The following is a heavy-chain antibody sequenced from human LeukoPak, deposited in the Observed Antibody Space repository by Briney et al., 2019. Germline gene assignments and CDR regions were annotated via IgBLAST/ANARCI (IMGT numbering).Heavy chain of an antibody. CDR2: ISSSSSTI. CDR3: ARGQGSSWWGRWDWFDP. Sequence: GGSLRLSCAASGFTFSSYSMNWVRQAPGKGLEWVSYISSSSSTIYYADSVKGRFTISRDNAKNSLYLQMNSLRAEDTAVYYCARGQGSSWWGRWDWFDPWGQGTLVTVSS. D-gene: IGHD6-13*01. CDR1: GFTFSSYS. V-gene: IGHV3-48*01. J-gene: IGHJ5*02.